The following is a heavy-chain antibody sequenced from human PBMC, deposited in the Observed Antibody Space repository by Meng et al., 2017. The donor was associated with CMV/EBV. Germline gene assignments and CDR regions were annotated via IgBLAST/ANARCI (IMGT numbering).Heavy chain of an antibody. D-gene: IGHD5-12*01. CDR1: GFTFSSYS. Sequence: GGFLRLSCAASGFTFSSYSMNWVRQAPGKGLEWVSSISSSSSYIYYADSVKGRFTISRDNAKNSLYLQMNSLRAEDTAVYYCARGGSGYGSDYWGQGTLVTSPQ. V-gene: IGHV3-21*01. CDR2: ISSSSSYI. CDR3: ARGGSGYGSDY. J-gene: IGHJ4*02.